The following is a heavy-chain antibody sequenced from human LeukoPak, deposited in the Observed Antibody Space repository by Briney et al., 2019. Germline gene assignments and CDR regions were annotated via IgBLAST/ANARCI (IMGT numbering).Heavy chain of an antibody. J-gene: IGHJ4*02. CDR1: GFTFSRHA. CDR3: ARDQEGGFGY. V-gene: IGHV3-30-3*01. CDR2: ISYDGSNK. D-gene: IGHD5-12*01. Sequence: GGSLRLSCAASGFTFSRHAMHWVRQAPGKGLECVAVISYDGSNKFYADSMKGRFTISRDNSENTLYLQMNSLRPEDTAVYYCARDQEGGFGYWGQGTLVTVSS.